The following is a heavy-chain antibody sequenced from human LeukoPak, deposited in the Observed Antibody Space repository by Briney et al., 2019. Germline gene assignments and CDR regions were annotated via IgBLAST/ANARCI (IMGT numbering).Heavy chain of an antibody. D-gene: IGHD5-18*01. Sequence: GESLKISCKGSGYSFTSYRIGWVRQMPGKGLEWMGIIYPGDSDTRYSPSFQGQVTISADKSISTAYLQWSSLKASDTAMYYCARGVDTAMVTFDYWGQGTLVTVSP. J-gene: IGHJ4*02. CDR3: ARGVDTAMVTFDY. CDR1: GYSFTSYR. CDR2: IYPGDSDT. V-gene: IGHV5-51*01.